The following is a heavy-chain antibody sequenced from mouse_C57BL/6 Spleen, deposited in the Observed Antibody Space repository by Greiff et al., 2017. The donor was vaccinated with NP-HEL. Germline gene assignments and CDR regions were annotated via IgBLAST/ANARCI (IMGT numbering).Heavy chain of an antibody. Sequence: EVQLVESGPGLVKPSQSLSLTCSVTGYSITSGYYWNWIRQFPGNKLEWMGYISYDGSNNYNPSLKNRISITRDTSKNQFFLKLNSVTTEDTATYYCARDRGGSYPFDYWGQGTTLTVSS. CDR1: GYSITSGYY. D-gene: IGHD1-1*02. CDR2: ISYDGSN. J-gene: IGHJ2*01. V-gene: IGHV3-6*01. CDR3: ARDRGGSYPFDY.